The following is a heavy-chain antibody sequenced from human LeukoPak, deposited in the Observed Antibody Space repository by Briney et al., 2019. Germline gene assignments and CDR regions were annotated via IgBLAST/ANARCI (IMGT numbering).Heavy chain of an antibody. CDR3: ARDRGCSATTCYTGGDWLDP. Sequence: ASVKVSCKGSGYTFTDYYIHWVRQAPGQGLEWMGWINPNSGATNYAQNFQGRVTMTRDTSISTAHMELSRLRSDDTAVFYCARDRGCSATTCYTGGDWLDPWGQGTLVTVSS. D-gene: IGHD2-2*01. CDR1: GYTFTDYY. J-gene: IGHJ5*02. V-gene: IGHV1-2*02. CDR2: INPNSGAT.